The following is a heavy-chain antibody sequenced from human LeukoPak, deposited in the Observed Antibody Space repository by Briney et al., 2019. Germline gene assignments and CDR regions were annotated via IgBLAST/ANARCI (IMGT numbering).Heavy chain of an antibody. J-gene: IGHJ4*02. Sequence: PGGSLRLSCVASGFTFSHYSMNSVRQAPGKGLEWISYIGISSGNTKYADSVKGRFTIFGDSAKKSLYLQMTRLRVEDTAVYYCAGDYNYAFDNWGQGTLVTVSS. CDR1: GFTFSHYS. CDR3: AGDYNYAFDN. D-gene: IGHD5-24*01. V-gene: IGHV3-48*04. CDR2: IGISSGNT.